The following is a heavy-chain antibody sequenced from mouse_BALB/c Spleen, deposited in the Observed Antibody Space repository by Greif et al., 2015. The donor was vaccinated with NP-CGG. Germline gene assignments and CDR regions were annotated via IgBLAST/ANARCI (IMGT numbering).Heavy chain of an antibody. J-gene: IGHJ1*01. CDR3: ARDYYGSSYWYFDV. V-gene: IGHV7-3*02. D-gene: IGHD1-1*01. CDR2: IRNKANGYTT. Sequence: EVELVESGGGLVQPGGSLRLSCATSGFTFTDYYMSWVRQPPGKALEWLGFIRNKANGYTTEYSASVKGRFTISRDNSRSILYLQMNTLRAEDSATYYCARDYYGSSYWYFDVWGAGTTVTVSS. CDR1: GFTFTDYY.